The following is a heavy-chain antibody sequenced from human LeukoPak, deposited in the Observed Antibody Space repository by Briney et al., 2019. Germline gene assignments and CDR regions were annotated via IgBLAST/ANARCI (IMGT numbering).Heavy chain of an antibody. CDR3: AGYSSSWYWFDP. Sequence: SETLSLTCTVSGGSISSYYWSWIRQPAGKGLEWIGRIYTSGSTNYNPSLKSRVTMSLDTSKHQLSLKLSSATAADTAVYYCAGYSSSWYWFDPWGQGTLVTVSS. CDR1: GGSISSYY. J-gene: IGHJ5*02. D-gene: IGHD6-13*01. V-gene: IGHV4-4*07. CDR2: IYTSGST.